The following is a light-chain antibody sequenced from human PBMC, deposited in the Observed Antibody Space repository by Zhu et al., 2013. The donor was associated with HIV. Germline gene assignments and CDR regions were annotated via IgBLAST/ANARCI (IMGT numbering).Light chain of an antibody. J-gene: IGKJ4*01. Sequence: EIVLTQSPGTLSLSPGERAILSCRASQSLSSNFLAWYQQRSGQAPRLLIYGASSRATGVPDRFTGSGSGTEFTLSITRLEPEDVAVYFCQQYNASPLTFGGGTKVEI. CDR2: GAS. CDR1: QSLSSNF. CDR3: QQYNASPLT. V-gene: IGKV3-20*01.